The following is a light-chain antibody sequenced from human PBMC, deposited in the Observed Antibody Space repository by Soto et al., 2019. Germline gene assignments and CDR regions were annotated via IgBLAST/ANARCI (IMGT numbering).Light chain of an antibody. CDR2: GAS. J-gene: IGKJ1*01. V-gene: IGKV3-20*01. CDR1: QSVIDNY. Sequence: EIVLTQSPGTLSLSPGERATLSCRASQSVIDNYLAWYQHKPGQAPRLLIHGASWRATAIPDRFSGSGSGTDFTPSISRLEPEDFAVYYCQQYGTSPTFDQGTKVEIK. CDR3: QQYGTSPT.